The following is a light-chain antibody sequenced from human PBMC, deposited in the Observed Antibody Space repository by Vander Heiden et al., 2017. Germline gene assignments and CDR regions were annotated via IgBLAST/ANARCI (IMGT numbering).Light chain of an antibody. CDR2: WAS. J-gene: IGKJ1*01. V-gene: IGKV4-1*01. Sequence: DIVMTQSPDSLTVSLGETATISCRSSQTVFYSSNNKNYLAWYQQKPGQSPKLLIYWASTRESGVPDRFSGSGSGTDFTLTVSSLQAEDVAVYYCQQYFSTPWTFGQGTKVEI. CDR3: QQYFSTPWT. CDR1: QTVFYSSNNKNY.